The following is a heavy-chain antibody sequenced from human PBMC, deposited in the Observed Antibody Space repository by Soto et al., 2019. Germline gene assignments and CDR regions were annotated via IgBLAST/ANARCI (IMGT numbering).Heavy chain of an antibody. V-gene: IGHV3-49*03. J-gene: IGHJ4*02. Sequence: GVSLRLSCTASGFTFGDYAMSWFRQAPGKGLEWVGFIRSKAYGGTTEYAASVKGRFTISRDDSKSIAYLQMNSLKTEDTAVYYCTRDITSWSIVATGGDYWGQGTLVTVSS. CDR3: TRDITSWSIVATGGDY. CDR2: IRSKAYGGTT. CDR1: GFTFGDYA. D-gene: IGHD5-12*01.